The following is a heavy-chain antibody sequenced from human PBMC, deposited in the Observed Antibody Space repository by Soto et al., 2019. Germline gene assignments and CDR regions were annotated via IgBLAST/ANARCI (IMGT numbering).Heavy chain of an antibody. V-gene: IGHV3-53*01. CDR3: AKDGRGSGSHYNSVGY. D-gene: IGHD3-10*01. CDR1: GFTVGNNY. J-gene: IGHJ4*02. Sequence: EVQLVESGGGLIQPGGSLKLSCAASGFTVGNNYMSWVRQAPGKGLEWVSLIYSTGTTNYADSVKGRFTVSRDNAKNTLYLQMNSLRAEDTAVYHCAKDGRGSGSHYNSVGYWGQGTLVTVSS. CDR2: IYSTGTT.